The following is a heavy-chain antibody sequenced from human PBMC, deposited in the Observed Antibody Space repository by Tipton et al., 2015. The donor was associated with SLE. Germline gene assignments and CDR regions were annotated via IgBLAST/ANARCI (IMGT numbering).Heavy chain of an antibody. CDR2: INAYNGNT. Sequence: QVQLVQSGAEVKKPGSSVKVSCKASGGTFSSYAISWVRQAPGQGLEWMGWINAYNGNTNYAQKLQDRVTMTTDTSTSTSYMELRSLRSDDTAVYYCARDPSYYGSGSYYRDAFDIWGQGTMVTVSS. J-gene: IGHJ3*02. V-gene: IGHV1-18*01. D-gene: IGHD3-10*01. CDR3: ARDPSYYGSGSYYRDAFDI. CDR1: GGTFSSYA.